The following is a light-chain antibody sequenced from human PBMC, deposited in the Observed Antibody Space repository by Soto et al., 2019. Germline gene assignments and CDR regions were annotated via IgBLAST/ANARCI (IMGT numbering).Light chain of an antibody. CDR1: QSFSNNY. Sequence: EIGLTQSPGTLSLSPGERATLSCRARQSFSNNYLAWYQQKPGQAPRLLIYDASSRATGIPDRFSGGGSGTEFTLTISRLEPADFAVYYCQQFSSYPLTFGGGTKVDIK. CDR2: DAS. CDR3: QQFSSYPLT. V-gene: IGKV3-20*01. J-gene: IGKJ4*01.